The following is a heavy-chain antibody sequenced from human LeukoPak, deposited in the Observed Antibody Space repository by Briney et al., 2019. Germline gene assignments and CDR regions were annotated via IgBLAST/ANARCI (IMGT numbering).Heavy chain of an antibody. CDR1: GFSFGSYA. Sequence: GGSLRLSCAASGFSFGSYAMNWIRQAPGKGLEWVSGISGSGSSTYYADSVKGRFAIFRDNSKNTLYLQMNSLRAEDTAVYYCAKRHLCFGELLYPFDYWGQGTLVTVSS. CDR3: AKRHLCFGELLYPFDY. D-gene: IGHD3-10*01. CDR2: ISGSGSST. V-gene: IGHV3-23*01. J-gene: IGHJ4*02.